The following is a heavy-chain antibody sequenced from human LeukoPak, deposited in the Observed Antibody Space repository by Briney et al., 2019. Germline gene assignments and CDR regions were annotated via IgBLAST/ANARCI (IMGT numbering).Heavy chain of an antibody. J-gene: IGHJ3*02. D-gene: IGHD3-10*01. CDR3: ARGLGRELDGAFDI. V-gene: IGHV3-53*01. Sequence: GGSLRLSCAASGFIVSSNYMSWVPKAPGKGLKWVSVIYSGGRTYYADSVKGRFTISRDNSRNTLYLHMNSLRAEDTAVYYCARGLGRELDGAFDIWGQGTMVTVSS. CDR1: GFIVSSNY. CDR2: IYSGGRT.